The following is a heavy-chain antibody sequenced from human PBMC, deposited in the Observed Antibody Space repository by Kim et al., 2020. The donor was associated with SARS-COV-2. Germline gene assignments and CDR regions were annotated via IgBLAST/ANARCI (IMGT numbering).Heavy chain of an antibody. J-gene: IGHJ4*02. D-gene: IGHD2-15*01. CDR2: INHSGST. CDR3: ARGGDYCSGGSCYTDDY. CDR1: GGSFSGYY. V-gene: IGHV4-34*01. Sequence: SETLSLTCAVYGGSFSGYYWSWIRQPPGKRLEWIGEINHSGSTNYNPSLKSRVTISVDTSKNQFSLKLSSVTAADTDVYYCARGGDYCSGGSCYTDDYWGQGTLVTVSS.